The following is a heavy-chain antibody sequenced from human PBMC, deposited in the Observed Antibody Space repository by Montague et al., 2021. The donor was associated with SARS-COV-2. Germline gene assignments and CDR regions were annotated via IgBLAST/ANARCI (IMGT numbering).Heavy chain of an antibody. D-gene: IGHD1-7*01. V-gene: IGHV4-39*01. CDR2: IYYSGST. CDR3: ARLLLELPGDY. Sequence: SETLSLTCTVSGGSISGSNYYWAWIRQPPGKGLEWIGSIYYSGSTYDNPSLKSRVSISVDTSKNQSSLKLNSVTAADTAVYYCARLLLELPGDYWGQGTLGTGFS. CDR1: GGSISGSNYY. J-gene: IGHJ4*02.